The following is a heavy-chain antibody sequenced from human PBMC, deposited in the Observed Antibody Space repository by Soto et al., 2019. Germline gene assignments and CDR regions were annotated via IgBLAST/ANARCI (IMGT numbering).Heavy chain of an antibody. Sequence: SGPTLLNPTETLTLTCSFSAFSLSTIGISVIEIRQPPRKALEWIARVDWDDDKYYNTSVRPRLTISKDTSKREVVLTMTNTDPVDTATYYCARSYYDIMTGMYYFDYWGQGNLVTVSS. V-gene: IGHV2-70*10. CDR1: AFSLSTIGIS. CDR2: VDWDDDK. D-gene: IGHD3-9*01. J-gene: IGHJ4*02. CDR3: ARSYYDIMTGMYYFDY.